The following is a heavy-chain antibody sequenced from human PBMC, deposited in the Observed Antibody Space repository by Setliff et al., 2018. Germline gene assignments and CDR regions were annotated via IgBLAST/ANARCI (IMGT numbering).Heavy chain of an antibody. CDR3: ARAAKYDSSGYYGFWFDP. Sequence: LSLTCTVSGDSISSGSYYWSWIRQPAGKGLEWIGQIHTSGSTNNNPSLKSRATISVDTSKNQFSLKLSSVTAADTAVYYCARAAKYDSSGYYGFWFDPWGQGTLVTVSS. CDR2: IHTSGST. CDR1: GDSISSGSYY. V-gene: IGHV4-61*09. D-gene: IGHD3-22*01. J-gene: IGHJ5*02.